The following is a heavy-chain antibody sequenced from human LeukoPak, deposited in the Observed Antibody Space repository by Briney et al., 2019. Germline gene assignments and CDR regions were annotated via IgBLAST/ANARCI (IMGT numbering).Heavy chain of an antibody. CDR1: GFTFSSYA. CDR2: ISYDGSNK. Sequence: PGGSLRLSCAGSGFTFSSYAMHWVRQAPGKGLEWVAVISYDGSNKYYADSVKGRFTISRDNSKNTLYLQMNSLRAEDTAVYYCAKGTMDWGQYYYDSSGGQGTLVTVSS. J-gene: IGHJ4*02. D-gene: IGHD3-22*01. CDR3: AKGTMDWGQYYYDSS. V-gene: IGHV3-30-3*01.